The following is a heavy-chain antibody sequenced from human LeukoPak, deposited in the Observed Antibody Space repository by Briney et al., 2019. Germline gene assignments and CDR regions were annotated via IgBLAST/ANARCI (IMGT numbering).Heavy chain of an antibody. D-gene: IGHD3-22*01. CDR2: INPSGGST. J-gene: IGHJ5*02. CDR1: GYTFTSYY. CDR3: ARNAKDSSGYYYLNRNWFDP. V-gene: IGHV1-46*01. Sequence: ASVKVSCKASGYTFTSYYMHWVRQAPGQGLEWMGIINPSGGSTSYAQKFQGRVTMTRDTSTSTVYMELSSLRSEDTAVYYCARNAKDSSGYYYLNRNWFDPRGQGTLVTVSS.